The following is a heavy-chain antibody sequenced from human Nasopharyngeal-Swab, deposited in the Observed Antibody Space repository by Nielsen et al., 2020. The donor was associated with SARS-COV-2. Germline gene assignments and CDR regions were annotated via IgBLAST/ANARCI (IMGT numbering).Heavy chain of an antibody. CDR3: AKMAGYSSSWYGSSLIDY. V-gene: IGHV3-30*18. D-gene: IGHD6-13*01. J-gene: IGHJ4*02. CDR1: GFTFSSYG. CDR2: ISYDGSNK. Sequence: SLRLACAAVGFTFSSYGMHWVRQAPGKWLEWVAVISYDGSNKYYADSVKGRFTISRDNSKNTLYLQMNSLRAEDTAVYYCAKMAGYSSSWYGSSLIDYWGQGTLVTVSS.